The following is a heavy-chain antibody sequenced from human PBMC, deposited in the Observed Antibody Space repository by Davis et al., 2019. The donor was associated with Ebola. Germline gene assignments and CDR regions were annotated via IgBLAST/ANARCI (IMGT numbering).Heavy chain of an antibody. CDR3: AKLPLLDD. Sequence: GESLKISCIASGFTFSSYAMTWVRQAPGMGPEWVSVVSGSGDNTYYADSVKGRFTISRDNSRTTLYLQMDSLRAEDTAVYYCAKLPLLDDWGQGTLVTVSS. V-gene: IGHV3-23*01. J-gene: IGHJ4*02. CDR2: VSGSGDNT. CDR1: GFTFSSYA.